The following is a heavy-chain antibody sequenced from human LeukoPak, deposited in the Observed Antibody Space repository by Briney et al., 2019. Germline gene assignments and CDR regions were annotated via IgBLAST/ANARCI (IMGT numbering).Heavy chain of an antibody. Sequence: PSETLSLTCTVPGGSISSYHWSWIRQPAGKGLEWIGRIYTSGSTNYNPSLKSRVTMSVDTSKNQFSLKLSSVTAADTAVYYYAREQYQRSDPWGQGTLVTVSS. D-gene: IGHD2-2*01. CDR1: GGSISSYH. CDR2: IYTSGST. V-gene: IGHV4-4*07. CDR3: AREQYQRSDP. J-gene: IGHJ5*02.